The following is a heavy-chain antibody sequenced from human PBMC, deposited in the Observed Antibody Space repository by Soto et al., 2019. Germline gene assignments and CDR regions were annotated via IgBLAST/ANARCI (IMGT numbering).Heavy chain of an antibody. CDR1: DGSISSGGYS. D-gene: IGHD4-17*01. V-gene: IGHV4-30-2*01. J-gene: IGHJ4*02. Sequence: QLQLQESGSGLVKPSQTLSLTCAVSDGSISSGGYSWSWIRQPPGKGLEWIGYIYHSGSTYYNPSLKSRVTISVDRSKNQFSLKLSSVTAADTAVYYCASVGGYGLLDYWGQGTLVTVSS. CDR3: ASVGGYGLLDY. CDR2: IYHSGST.